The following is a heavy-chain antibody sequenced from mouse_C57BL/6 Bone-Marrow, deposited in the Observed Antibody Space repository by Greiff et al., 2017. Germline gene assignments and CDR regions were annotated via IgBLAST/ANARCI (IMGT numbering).Heavy chain of an antibody. Sequence: ATGGVDFSRYWMSWVRRAPGKGLEWIGEINPDSSTINYAPSLKDKFIISRDNAKNTLYLQMSKVRSEDTALYYCAKDSYYYPFAYWGQGTLVTVSA. V-gene: IGHV4-1*01. CDR2: INPDSSTI. J-gene: IGHJ3*01. D-gene: IGHD1-1*01. CDR3: AKDSYYYPFAY. CDR1: GVDFSRYW.